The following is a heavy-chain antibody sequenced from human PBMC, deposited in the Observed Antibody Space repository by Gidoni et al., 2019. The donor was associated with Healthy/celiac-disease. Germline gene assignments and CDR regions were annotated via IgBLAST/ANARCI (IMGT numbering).Heavy chain of an antibody. CDR3: ARGAAAVRGSFDY. CDR2: IYSGGST. J-gene: IGHJ4*02. V-gene: IGHV3-66*01. D-gene: IGHD3-10*01. CDR1: GFTVSSNY. Sequence: EVQLVESGGGLVQPGGSLRLSCAASGFTVSSNYMSWVRQAPGKGLEWVSVIYSGGSTYYADSVKGRFTISRDNSKNTLYLQMNSLRAEDTAVYYCARGAAAVRGSFDYWGQGTLVTVSS.